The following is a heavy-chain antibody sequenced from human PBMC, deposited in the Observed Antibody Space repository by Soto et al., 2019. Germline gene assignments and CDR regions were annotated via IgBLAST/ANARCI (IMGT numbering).Heavy chain of an antibody. CDR3: ARESYGDYYFDY. CDR2: ISNGGANK. V-gene: IGHV3-30-3*01. J-gene: IGHJ4*02. Sequence: VQLVESGGGVVQPGRSLRLSCAASGFTFSSYTMHWVRQAPGKGLEWVAVISNGGANKFYADSVKGRFTISRDNSKNTLYLQMNSLRAEDTAVYYCARESYGDYYFDYWGQGTLVTVSS. D-gene: IGHD4-17*01. CDR1: GFTFSSYT.